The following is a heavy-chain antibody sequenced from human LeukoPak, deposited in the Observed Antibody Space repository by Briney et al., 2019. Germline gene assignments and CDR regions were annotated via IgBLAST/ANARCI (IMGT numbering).Heavy chain of an antibody. CDR2: ISSDGTTT. CDR3: ARVRSSSWYDY. J-gene: IGHJ4*02. V-gene: IGHV3-74*01. Sequence: GGSLRLSCAISGFTFSTSWMHWVGQAPAEGLVWVSRISSDGTTTTYADSVKGRFTISRDNAKNTLYLQMNSLRVEDTAVYYCARVRSSSWYDYWGQGALVTVSS. D-gene: IGHD6-13*01. CDR1: GFTFSTSW.